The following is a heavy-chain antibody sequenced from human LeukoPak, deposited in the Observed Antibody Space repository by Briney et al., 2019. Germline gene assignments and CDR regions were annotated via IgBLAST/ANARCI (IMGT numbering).Heavy chain of an antibody. CDR3: VREARGYHYTYFDY. Sequence: GGSLRLSCTASGFTLGSHDMHWVRQTTGEGLEWVAAIASGFQTFYAGSVKGRFTVSREDAKNSLYLQKNSLRAGDTAVNYCVREARGYHYTYFDYWGQGTLVTVSS. CDR2: IASGFQT. D-gene: IGHD5-18*01. V-gene: IGHV3-13*01. CDR1: GFTLGSHD. J-gene: IGHJ4*02.